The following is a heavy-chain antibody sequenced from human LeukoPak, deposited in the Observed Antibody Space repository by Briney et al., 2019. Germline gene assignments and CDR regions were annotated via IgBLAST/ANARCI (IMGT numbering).Heavy chain of an antibody. CDR2: IYTSGIT. J-gene: IGHJ5*02. V-gene: IGHV4-61*02. CDR1: GGSISSGSYY. CDR3: ARLPDP. Sequence: SQTLSLTCTVSGGSISSGSYYWSWIRQPAGKGLEWIGRIYTSGITNYNPSLKSRVTISVDTSKNQFSLKLTSVTASDTAVYYCARLPDPWGQGTLVTVSS.